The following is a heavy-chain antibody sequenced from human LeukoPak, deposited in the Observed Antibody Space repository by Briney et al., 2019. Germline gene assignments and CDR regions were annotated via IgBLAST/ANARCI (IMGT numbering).Heavy chain of an antibody. J-gene: IGHJ5*02. V-gene: IGHV6-1*01. CDR2: TYYRSTWYT. CDR3: ARQGVRYKYRSGWLTYNWFDP. D-gene: IGHD6-19*01. Sequence: SQTLSLTCAISGDSVSSNSAAWHWIRQSPSRGLKWLGRTYYRSTWYTDYAASVKSRISISPDTSKNQFSLHLSSVTPDDTAVYYCARQGVRYKYRSGWLTYNWFDPWGQGTLVNVSS. CDR1: GDSVSSNSAA.